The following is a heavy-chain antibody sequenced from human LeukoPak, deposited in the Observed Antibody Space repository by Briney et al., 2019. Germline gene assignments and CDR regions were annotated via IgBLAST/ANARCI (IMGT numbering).Heavy chain of an antibody. CDR1: GGSISSGGYY. D-gene: IGHD3-3*02. CDR2: INHSGST. J-gene: IGHJ4*02. V-gene: IGHV4-39*07. Sequence: SETLSLTCTVSGGSISSGGYYWSWIRQPPGTGLEWIGEINHSGSTNYNPPLKSRVTISVDTSKNQFSLRLSSVTAADTAVYYCARGASHFWSGYYHDYWGQGTLVTVSS. CDR3: ARGASHFWSGYYHDY.